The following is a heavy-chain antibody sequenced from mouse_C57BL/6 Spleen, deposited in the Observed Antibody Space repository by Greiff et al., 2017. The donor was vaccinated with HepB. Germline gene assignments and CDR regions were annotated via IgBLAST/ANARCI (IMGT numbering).Heavy chain of an antibody. CDR3: ARKGPHWYFDV. CDR1: GYTFTSYG. CDR2: IYPRSGNT. V-gene: IGHV1-81*01. D-gene: IGHD3-3*01. Sequence: QVQLKQSGAELARPGASVKLSCKASGYTFTSYGISWVKQRTGQGLEWIGEIYPRSGNTYYNEKFKGKATLTADKSSSTAYMELRSLTSEDSAVYFCARKGPHWYFDVWGTGTTVTVSS. J-gene: IGHJ1*03.